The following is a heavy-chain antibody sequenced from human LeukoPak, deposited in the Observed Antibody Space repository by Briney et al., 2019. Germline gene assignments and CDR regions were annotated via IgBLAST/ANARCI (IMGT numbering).Heavy chain of an antibody. D-gene: IGHD3-9*01. CDR1: GGSVSSGSYY. J-gene: IGHJ4*02. Sequence: PSETLSLTCTVSGGSVSSGSYYWGWIRQPPGKGLEWIGYIYYSGSTNYNPSLNSRVTISVDTSKNQFSLKLSSVTAADTAVYYCARERAPLRYFDYWGQGTLVTVSS. CDR3: ARERAPLRYFDY. CDR2: IYYSGST. V-gene: IGHV4-61*01.